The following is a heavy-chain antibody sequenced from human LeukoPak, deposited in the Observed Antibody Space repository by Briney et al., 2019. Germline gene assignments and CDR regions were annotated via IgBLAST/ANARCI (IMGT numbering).Heavy chain of an antibody. D-gene: IGHD2-15*01. CDR3: ARKVVVAANIDY. CDR2: IYYSGST. V-gene: IGHV4-31*03. Sequence: SETLSLTCTVSGGSISSGGYYWSWIRQHPGKGLEWIGYIYYSGSTYYNPSLKSRVTISVDTSKNQFSLKLSFVTAADTAVYYCARKVVVAANIDYWGQGTLVTVSS. CDR1: GGSISSGGYY. J-gene: IGHJ4*02.